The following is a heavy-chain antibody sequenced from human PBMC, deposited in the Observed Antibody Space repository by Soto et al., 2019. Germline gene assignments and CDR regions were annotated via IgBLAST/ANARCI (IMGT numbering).Heavy chain of an antibody. CDR2: ISYSGNT. J-gene: IGHJ6*02. CDR1: GGSISSGEYY. V-gene: IGHV4-30-4*01. Sequence: QVRLQESGPGLVKPSQTLSLTCSVSGGSISSGEYYWSWIRQSPGKGLEWIGYISYSGNTYYNPSLKTRVSISLDTSKNQFSLNLIYVTAAATAVYYCARERGEWELLRGADYNGMDVWGQGTTVTVSS. CDR3: ARERGEWELLRGADYNGMDV. D-gene: IGHD1-26*01.